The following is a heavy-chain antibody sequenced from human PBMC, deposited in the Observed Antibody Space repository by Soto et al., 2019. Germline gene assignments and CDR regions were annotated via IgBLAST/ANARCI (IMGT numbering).Heavy chain of an antibody. J-gene: IGHJ3*02. CDR2: IYTSGST. Sequence: SETLSLTCTVSGGSISSYYWSWIRQPAGRGLEWIGRIYTSGSTNYNPSLKSRVTMSVDTSKNQFSLELSSVTAADTAVYYCARHLNDFWSGYYHDAFDIWGQGTMVTVSS. V-gene: IGHV4-4*07. CDR3: ARHLNDFWSGYYHDAFDI. D-gene: IGHD3-3*01. CDR1: GGSISSYY.